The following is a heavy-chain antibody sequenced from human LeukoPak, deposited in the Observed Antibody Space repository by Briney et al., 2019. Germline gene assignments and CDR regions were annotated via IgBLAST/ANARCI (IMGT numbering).Heavy chain of an antibody. CDR2: ISGSGGST. V-gene: IGHV3-23*01. D-gene: IGHD3-10*01. CDR1: GFTVSSNY. J-gene: IGHJ4*02. CDR3: VRDGGSHFDF. Sequence: GGSLRLSCAASGFTVSSNYMSWVRQAPGKGLEWVSAISGSGGSTYYADSVKGRFTISRDFSKNTLSLQMSSLRSEDTAVYYCVRDGGSHFDFWGQGTLVTVSS.